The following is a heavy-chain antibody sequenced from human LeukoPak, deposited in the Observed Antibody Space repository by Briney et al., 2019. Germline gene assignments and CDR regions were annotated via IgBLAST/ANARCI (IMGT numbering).Heavy chain of an antibody. CDR1: GGSISSSNW. D-gene: IGHD2-15*01. CDR2: IYHSGST. Sequence: SETLSLTCAVSGGSISSSNWWSWVRQPPGKGLEWIGEIYHSGSTNYNPSLKSRVTISVDKSKNQFSLKLNSVTAADTAIYYCARDQWWDLQRIWFDPWGQGTLVTVSS. V-gene: IGHV4-4*02. CDR3: ARDQWWDLQRIWFDP. J-gene: IGHJ5*02.